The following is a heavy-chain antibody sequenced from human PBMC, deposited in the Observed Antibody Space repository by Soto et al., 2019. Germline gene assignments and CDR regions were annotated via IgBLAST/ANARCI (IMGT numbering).Heavy chain of an antibody. J-gene: IGHJ3*02. CDR3: ANSGVLLRFGDFFNFGDAFDI. D-gene: IGHD3-10*01. CDR2: IYWDDDK. Sequence: QITLKESGPTLVKPTQTLTLTCTFSGFSLSTSGVGVGWIRQPPGKALERLALIYWDDDKRYSPSLKSRLTNPRYSPKNQVVLTMTHMDPVVTARYYCANSGVLLRFGDFFNFGDAFDIWGQGTMSTGSS. CDR1: GFSLSTSGVG. V-gene: IGHV2-5*02.